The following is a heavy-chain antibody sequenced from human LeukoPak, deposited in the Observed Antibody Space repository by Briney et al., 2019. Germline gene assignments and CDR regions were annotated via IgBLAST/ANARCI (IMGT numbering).Heavy chain of an antibody. V-gene: IGHV3-7*04. CDR1: GFTLSDYY. D-gene: IGHD6-13*01. CDR2: IKQDGSEK. J-gene: IGHJ4*02. CDR3: ARDGQQLGF. Sequence: GGSLALSCAASGFTLSDYYMSWVRQAPGKGLEWVANIKQDGSEKYYVDSVKGRFTISRDNAKNSLYLQMNSLRVEDTAVYYCARDGQQLGFWGQGTLVIVSS.